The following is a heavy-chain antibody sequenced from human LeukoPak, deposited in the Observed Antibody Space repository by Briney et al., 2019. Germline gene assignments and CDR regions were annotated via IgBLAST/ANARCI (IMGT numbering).Heavy chain of an antibody. V-gene: IGHV3-23*01. CDR1: GLTFGNYG. CDR3: ARGTVTAPDY. D-gene: IGHD2-21*02. CDR2: IGGSGSTT. J-gene: IGHJ4*02. Sequence: PGGSLRLSCVASGLTFGNYGMNWVRQAPGKGLEWVSSIGGSGSTTYYADSVKGRFTISRDNSKNTLYLQMNRLRPEDTAVYYCARGTVTAPDYWGQGTLVTVSS.